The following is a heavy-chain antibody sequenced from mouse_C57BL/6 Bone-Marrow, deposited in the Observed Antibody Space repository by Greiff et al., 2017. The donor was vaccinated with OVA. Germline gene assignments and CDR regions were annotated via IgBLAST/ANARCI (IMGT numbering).Heavy chain of an antibody. Sequence: QVQLKQPGAELVKPGASVKVSCKASGYTFTSYWMHWVKQRPGQGLEWIGRIHPSDSDTNYNQKFKGKATLTVDKSSSTAYMQLSSLTSEDSAVYYCAIVGNYDYDPAWFAYWGQGTLVTVSA. CDR2: IHPSDSDT. J-gene: IGHJ3*01. D-gene: IGHD2-4*01. V-gene: IGHV1-74*01. CDR3: AIVGNYDYDPAWFAY. CDR1: GYTFTSYW.